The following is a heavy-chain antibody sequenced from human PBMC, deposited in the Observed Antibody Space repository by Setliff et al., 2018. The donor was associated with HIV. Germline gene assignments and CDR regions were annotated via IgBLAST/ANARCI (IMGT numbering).Heavy chain of an antibody. CDR3: TIPASSLAPN. V-gene: IGHV4-39*01. Sequence: SETLSLTCTVSGGSIISSSYYWGWIRQPPGKGLEWIASIRSSGDTYYNPSLQSRVIISVDTSNNQISLKLTSVTAADTAVYYCTIPASSLAPNWGRGTQVTVSS. J-gene: IGHJ4*02. CDR2: IRSSGDT. CDR1: GGSIISSSYY.